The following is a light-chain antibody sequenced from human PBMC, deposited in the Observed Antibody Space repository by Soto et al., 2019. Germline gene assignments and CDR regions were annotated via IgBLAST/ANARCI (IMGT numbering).Light chain of an antibody. CDR1: SSNIGAGYD. V-gene: IGLV1-40*01. J-gene: IGLJ3*02. CDR3: QSYDTSLSPWV. Sequence: QSVLTQPPSVSGARGQTITISCTGSSSNIGAGYDVHWYQQLPGRAPKLLIYGNNNRPSGVPDRFSGSKSGTSVSLAITGLRGEDEADYYCQSYDTSLSPWVFGGGTKLTVL. CDR2: GNN.